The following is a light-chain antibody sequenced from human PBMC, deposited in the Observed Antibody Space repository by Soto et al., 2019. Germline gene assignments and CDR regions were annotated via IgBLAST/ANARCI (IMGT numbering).Light chain of an antibody. CDR2: EVS. J-gene: IGLJ1*01. CDR3: SSYTSSSTDV. CDR1: SSDVGGYNY. V-gene: IGLV2-14*01. Sequence: QSALAQPASVSGSPGQSIAISCTGTSSDVGGYNYVSWYQQHPGKAPKLMIYEVSNRPSGVSNRFSGSKSGNTASLTISWLQAEDEADYYCSSYTSSSTDVFGTGTKVTVL.